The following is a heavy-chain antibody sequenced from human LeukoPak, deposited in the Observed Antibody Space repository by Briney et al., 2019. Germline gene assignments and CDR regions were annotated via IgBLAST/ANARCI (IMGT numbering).Heavy chain of an antibody. CDR2: IYHSGST. V-gene: IGHV4-4*02. Sequence: PSETLSLTCAVSGVSISSSNWWSWVRQPPGKGLEWIGQIYHSGSTNYNPSLKSRVTISVDKSKNHFSLKLSSLTAADTAVYYCARGYYGSGTYVTFDYWGQGTLVTVSS. CDR1: GVSISSSNW. D-gene: IGHD3-10*01. J-gene: IGHJ4*02. CDR3: ARGYYGSGTYVTFDY.